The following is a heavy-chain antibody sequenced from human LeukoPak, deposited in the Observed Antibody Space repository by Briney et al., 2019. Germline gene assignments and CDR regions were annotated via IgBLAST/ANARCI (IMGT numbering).Heavy chain of an antibody. CDR2: INPNSGGT. D-gene: IGHD3-22*01. V-gene: IGHV1-2*02. CDR1: GYTFTSYY. CDR3: ARAPPIVVVTPYMDV. J-gene: IGHJ6*03. Sequence: ASVKVSCKASGYTFTSYYMHWVRQAPGQGLEWMGWINPNSGGTNYAQKFQGRVTMTRDTSISTAYMELSRLRSDDTAVYYCARAPPIVVVTPYMDVWGKGTTVTVSS.